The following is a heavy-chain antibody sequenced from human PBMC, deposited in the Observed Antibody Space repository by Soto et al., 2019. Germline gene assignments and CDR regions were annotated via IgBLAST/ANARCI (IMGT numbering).Heavy chain of an antibody. V-gene: IGHV4-4*07. Sequence: PETLSLTCTVSGGSINTFYWSWARQPAGKGLEWIGRIFSSGSTSFNPSLESRVAMSVDTSKNHFSLNLSSVTAADMAVYYCAREGSYSAYHFAHGIHLWSFDFWGPGALVTV. J-gene: IGHJ4*02. CDR2: IFSSGST. CDR3: AREGSYSAYHFAHGIHLWSFDF. D-gene: IGHD5-12*01. CDR1: GGSINTFY.